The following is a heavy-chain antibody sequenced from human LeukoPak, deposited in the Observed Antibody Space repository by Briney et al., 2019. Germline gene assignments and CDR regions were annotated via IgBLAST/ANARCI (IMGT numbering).Heavy chain of an antibody. CDR3: ARDDPKEGSYNWFDP. Sequence: SVKVSCKASGGTFSSYAISWVRQAPGQGLEWMGRIIPILGIANYAQKFQGRVTITADKSTSTAYMELSSLRSEDTSVYYCARDDPKEGSYNWFDPWGQGTLVIVSS. J-gene: IGHJ5*02. CDR2: IIPILGIA. CDR1: GGTFSSYA. V-gene: IGHV1-69*04.